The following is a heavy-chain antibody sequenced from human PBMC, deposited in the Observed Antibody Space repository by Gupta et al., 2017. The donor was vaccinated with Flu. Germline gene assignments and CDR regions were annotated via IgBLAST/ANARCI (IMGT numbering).Heavy chain of an antibody. V-gene: IGHV3-33*01. J-gene: IGHJ4*02. CDR3: AREGVGATTDY. CDR2: IWYDGSNK. D-gene: IGHD1-26*01. Sequence: QVQLVESGGGLVQPGRSLRLSCAASGFTFSSYGMPWVRQAPGKGLEWVAVIWYDGSNKYYADSVKGRFTISRDNSKNTLYLQMNSLRAEDTAVYYCAREGVGATTDYWGQGTLVTVSS. CDR1: GFTFSSYG.